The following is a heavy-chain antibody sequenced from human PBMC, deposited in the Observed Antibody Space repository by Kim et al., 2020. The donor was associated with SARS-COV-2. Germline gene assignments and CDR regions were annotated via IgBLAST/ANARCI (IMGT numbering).Heavy chain of an antibody. D-gene: IGHD3-10*01. J-gene: IGHJ6*02. CDR1: GGSISSGGYY. Sequence: SETLSLTCTVSGGSISSGGYYWSWIRQHPGKGLEWIGYIYYSGSTYYNPSLKSRVTISVYTSKNQFSLKLSSVTAADTAVYYCARVGSGSYYYYYGMDVWGQGTTVTVSS. CDR3: ARVGSGSYYYYYGMDV. V-gene: IGHV4-31*03. CDR2: IYYSGST.